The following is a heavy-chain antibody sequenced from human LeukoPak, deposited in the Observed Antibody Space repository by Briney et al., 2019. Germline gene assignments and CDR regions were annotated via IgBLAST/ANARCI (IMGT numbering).Heavy chain of an antibody. CDR2: INTNTGNP. D-gene: IGHD4-17*01. CDR1: GYTFTSYA. Sequence: ASVKVSCKASGYTFTSYAMNWVRQAPGQGLEWMGWINTNTGNPTYAQGFTGRFVFSLDTSVSTAYLQISSLKAEDTAVYYCARVYGDYDYYYYGMDVWGQGTTVTVSS. CDR3: ARVYGDYDYYYYGMDV. J-gene: IGHJ6*02. V-gene: IGHV7-4-1*02.